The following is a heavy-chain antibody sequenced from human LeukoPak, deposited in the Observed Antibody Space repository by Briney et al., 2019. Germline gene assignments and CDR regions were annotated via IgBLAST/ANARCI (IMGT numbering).Heavy chain of an antibody. CDR2: ISSSGSTI. D-gene: IGHD3-22*01. CDR3: ARGRGYYYDSSGPYYFDY. V-gene: IGHV3-48*01. CDR1: GFTFSNFG. Sequence: GGTLRLSCAASGFTFSNFGISWIRQAPGKGLEWVSYISSSGSTIYYADSVKGRFTISRDNSKNTLYLQMNSLRAEDTAVYYCARGRGYYYDSSGPYYFDYWGQGTLVTVSS. J-gene: IGHJ4*02.